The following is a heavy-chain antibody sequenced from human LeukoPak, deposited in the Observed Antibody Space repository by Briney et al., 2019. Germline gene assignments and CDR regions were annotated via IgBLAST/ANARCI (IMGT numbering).Heavy chain of an antibody. Sequence: GGSLRLSCAASGFTFSSYSMNWVRQPPGKGLEWVSSISGSSGYIFYADSVKGRFTISRDNAKNSLYLQMNSLRAEDTAVYYCGRDLPTVTSIDYWGQGTLVTVSS. CDR3: GRDLPTVTSIDY. CDR2: ISGSSGYI. J-gene: IGHJ4*02. V-gene: IGHV3-21*06. CDR1: GFTFSSYS. D-gene: IGHD4-17*01.